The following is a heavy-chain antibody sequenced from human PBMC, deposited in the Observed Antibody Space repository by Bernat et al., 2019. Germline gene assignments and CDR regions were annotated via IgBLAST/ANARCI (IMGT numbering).Heavy chain of an antibody. CDR3: VNRNDYGDYDWSVVV. CDR1: GFTFSSYA. Sequence: EVQLVESGGGLVQPGGSLRLSCSASGFTFSSYAMHWVRQAPGKGLEYVSAISSNGGSTYYADSVKGRFTISRENSKTTLYLQMSSLRAEDTAVYYCVNRNDYGDYDWSVVVWGRGTTVTVSS. J-gene: IGHJ6*02. V-gene: IGHV3-64D*06. D-gene: IGHD4-17*01. CDR2: ISSNGGST.